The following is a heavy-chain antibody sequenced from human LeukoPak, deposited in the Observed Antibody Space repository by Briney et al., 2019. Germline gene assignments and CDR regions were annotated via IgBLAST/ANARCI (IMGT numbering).Heavy chain of an antibody. Sequence: PGGSLRLSCAASGFTFSSYGMSWVRQAPGKGLEWVSAISGSGGSTYYADSVKGRFTISRDNSKNTLYLQMNSLRAEDTAVYYCAKTTAIKRTYYYGSSGYRGYFDYWGQGTLVTVSS. D-gene: IGHD3-22*01. CDR2: ISGSGGST. CDR3: AKTTAIKRTYYYGSSGYRGYFDY. J-gene: IGHJ4*02. V-gene: IGHV3-23*01. CDR1: GFTFSSYG.